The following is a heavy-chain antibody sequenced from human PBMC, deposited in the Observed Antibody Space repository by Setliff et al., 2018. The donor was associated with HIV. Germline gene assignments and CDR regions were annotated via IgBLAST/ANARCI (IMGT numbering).Heavy chain of an antibody. CDR3: ARRRSSGWYHYFDY. Sequence: PSETLSLTCTVYGGSFSNYYTNWIRQPPGKGLEWIGELSPSGTTRSNPSLQSRVTISLDTSKNQFSLKLSSVTAADTAVYYCARRRSSGWYHYFDYWGQGTLVTVSS. CDR2: LSPSGTT. CDR1: GGSFSNYY. J-gene: IGHJ4*02. D-gene: IGHD6-19*01. V-gene: IGHV4-34*01.